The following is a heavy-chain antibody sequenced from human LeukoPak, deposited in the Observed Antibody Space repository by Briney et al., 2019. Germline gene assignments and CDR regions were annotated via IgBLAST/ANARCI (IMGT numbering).Heavy chain of an antibody. CDR1: GYTFTSYG. D-gene: IGHD3-10*01. Sequence: ASVKVSCKASGYTFTSYGSSWVRQAPGQGLEWMGWISAYNGNTNYAQKLQGRVTMTTDTSTSTAYMELRSLRSDDTAVYYCARDAELLWFGELLYHNNWFDPWGQGTLVTVSS. J-gene: IGHJ5*02. V-gene: IGHV1-18*01. CDR2: ISAYNGNT. CDR3: ARDAELLWFGELLYHNNWFDP.